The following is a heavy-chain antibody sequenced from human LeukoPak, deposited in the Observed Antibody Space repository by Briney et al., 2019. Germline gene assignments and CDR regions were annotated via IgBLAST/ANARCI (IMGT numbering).Heavy chain of an antibody. Sequence: GGSLRLSCSASGFTFDFYDLNWVRQAPGKGLEWVANIKEDGSEKYYVDSVKGRFTISRDNAKNSLSLQMNSLRAEDTAVYYCAKDWGHRDGYTDYWGQGTLVTVSS. CDR1: GFTFDFYD. V-gene: IGHV3-7*03. D-gene: IGHD5-24*01. CDR2: IKEDGSEK. J-gene: IGHJ4*02. CDR3: AKDWGHRDGYTDY.